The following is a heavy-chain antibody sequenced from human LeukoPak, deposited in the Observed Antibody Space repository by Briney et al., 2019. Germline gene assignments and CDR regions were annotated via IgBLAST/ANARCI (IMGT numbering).Heavy chain of an antibody. Sequence: GGSLRLSCAASGLTFSSYAMDWVRQAPGKGLEWVSSISGSGGSTYYADSVKGRFTISRDNSENTLYLQMNSLGAEDTAVYYCAKALRIAHFDYWGQGALVTVSS. D-gene: IGHD2-21*01. CDR3: AKALRIAHFDY. V-gene: IGHV3-23*01. J-gene: IGHJ4*02. CDR2: ISGSGGST. CDR1: GLTFSSYA.